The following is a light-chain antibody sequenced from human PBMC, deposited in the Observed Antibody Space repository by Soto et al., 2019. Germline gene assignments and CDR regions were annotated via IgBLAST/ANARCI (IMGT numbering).Light chain of an antibody. V-gene: IGLV2-23*02. J-gene: IGLJ1*01. CDR3: CSYAGSLYG. CDR1: SSDVGSYNL. Sequence: QSVLTQPASVSGSPGQSITISCTGTSSDVGSYNLVSWYQQHPGKAPKLMIYEVSKRPSGVSNRFSGSKSGNTASLTISGLQAEDEADYYCCSYAGSLYGFGTGTKV. CDR2: EVS.